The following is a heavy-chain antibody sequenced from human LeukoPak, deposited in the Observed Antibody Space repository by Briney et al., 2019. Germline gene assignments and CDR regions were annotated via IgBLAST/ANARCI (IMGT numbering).Heavy chain of an antibody. J-gene: IGHJ4*02. Sequence: SVKASCKASGGTFSSYAISWVRQAPGQGLEWMGGIIPIFGTANYAQKFQGRVTITTDESTSTAYMELSSLRSEDTAVYYCAREGGYSGYAYFDYWGQGTLVTVSS. CDR2: IIPIFGTA. V-gene: IGHV1-69*05. CDR3: AREGGYSGYAYFDY. CDR1: GGTFSSYA. D-gene: IGHD5-12*01.